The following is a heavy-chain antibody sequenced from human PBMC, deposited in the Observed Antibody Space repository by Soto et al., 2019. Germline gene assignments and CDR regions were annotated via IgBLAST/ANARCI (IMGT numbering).Heavy chain of an antibody. CDR1: GGSISRSTYY. V-gene: IGHV4-39*01. CDR3: ARRGGPADF. D-gene: IGHD2-15*01. J-gene: IGHJ4*02. CDR2: IYFGGST. Sequence: QLQLQESGPGLVKPSETLSLTCTVSGGSISRSTYYWGWIRQPPGKGLEWIGSIYFGGSTYYNPSLKSRVTISVDTSKSQFSLKLSSVTAADTAVYYCARRGGPADFWGQGTLVTVSS.